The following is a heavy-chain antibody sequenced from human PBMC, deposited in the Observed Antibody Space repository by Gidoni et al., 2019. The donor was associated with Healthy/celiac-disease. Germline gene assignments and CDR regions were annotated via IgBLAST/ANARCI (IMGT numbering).Heavy chain of an antibody. CDR1: GFTFSSYG. J-gene: IGHJ6*02. CDR3: ARIPRLGVGMDV. V-gene: IGHV3-33*01. Sequence: QVQLVASGRGVVQPGRSLRLSLSASGFTFSSYGMHWFRQAPGKGLEWVAVIWYDGSNKYYADSVKGRFTISRDNSKNTLYLQMNSLRAEDTAVYYCARIPRLGVGMDVWGQGTTVTVSS. D-gene: IGHD2-8*01. CDR2: IWYDGSNK.